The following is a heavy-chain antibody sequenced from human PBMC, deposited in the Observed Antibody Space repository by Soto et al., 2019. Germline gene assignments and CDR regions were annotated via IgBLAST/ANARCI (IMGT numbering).Heavy chain of an antibody. CDR1: GFTFSSYE. CDR3: ARESLRFLEWSFDY. D-gene: IGHD3-3*01. Sequence: GGSLRLSCTASGFTFSSYEMNWVRQAPGKGLEWLAYISTSGSPIYYADSVKGRFTISRDDAKNSLYLQMNSLRAEDTAVYYCARESLRFLEWSFDYWGKGT. J-gene: IGHJ4*02. CDR2: ISTSGSPI. V-gene: IGHV3-48*03.